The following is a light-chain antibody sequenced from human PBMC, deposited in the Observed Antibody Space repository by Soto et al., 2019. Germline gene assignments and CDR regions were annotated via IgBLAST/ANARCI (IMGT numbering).Light chain of an antibody. CDR3: QQRSNWPPT. CDR2: DAS. J-gene: IGKJ1*01. CDR1: QSVSSY. Sequence: EIVLTQSPATLSLSPGERATLSCRSSQSVSSYLGWYQQKPGQAPRLLIYDASNRTTGIPARFSGSGSGTDFTLTISSLEPEDFAVYYCQQRSNWPPTFGQGTKV. V-gene: IGKV3-11*01.